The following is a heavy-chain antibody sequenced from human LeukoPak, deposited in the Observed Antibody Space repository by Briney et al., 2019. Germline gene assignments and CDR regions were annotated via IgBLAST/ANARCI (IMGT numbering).Heavy chain of an antibody. D-gene: IGHD3-22*01. CDR1: GYSFTGYY. J-gene: IGHJ5*02. Sequence: ASVKVSCKASGYSFTGYYMHWVRQAPGQGLEWMGWISAYNGNTNYAQKLQGRVTMTTDTSTSTAYMELRSLRSDDTAVYYCARGRDYYDSSGYYWNWFDPWGQGTLVTVSS. V-gene: IGHV1-18*04. CDR3: ARGRDYYDSSGYYWNWFDP. CDR2: ISAYNGNT.